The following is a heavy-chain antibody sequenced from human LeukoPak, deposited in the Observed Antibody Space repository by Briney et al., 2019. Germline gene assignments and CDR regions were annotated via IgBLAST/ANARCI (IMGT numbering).Heavy chain of an antibody. CDR3: ARGPTVLRYFDWLPQH. D-gene: IGHD3-9*01. J-gene: IGHJ4*02. CDR2: INHSGST. Sequence: SETLSLTCAVYGGSFSGYYWSWIRQPPGKGLEWIGEINHSGSTNYNPSLKSRVTISVDTSKNQFSLKLSSVTAADTAVCYCARGPTVLRYFDWLPQHWGQGTLVTVSS. CDR1: GGSFSGYY. V-gene: IGHV4-34*01.